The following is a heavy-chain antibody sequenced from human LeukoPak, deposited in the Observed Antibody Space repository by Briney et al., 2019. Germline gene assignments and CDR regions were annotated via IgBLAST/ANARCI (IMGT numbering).Heavy chain of an antibody. V-gene: IGHV3-23*01. CDR2: ISGSGGST. CDR3: ACGSGLRGPGRGAFDI. Sequence: PGGSLRLSCAASGFAFHDYAMHWVRQAPGKGLEGVSAISGSGGSTYYADSVKGRFTISRDNSKNTLYLQMNSLRAEDTAVYYCACGSGLRGPGRGAFDIWGHGTMVTDSS. CDR1: GFAFHDYA. D-gene: IGHD2-21*01. J-gene: IGHJ3*02.